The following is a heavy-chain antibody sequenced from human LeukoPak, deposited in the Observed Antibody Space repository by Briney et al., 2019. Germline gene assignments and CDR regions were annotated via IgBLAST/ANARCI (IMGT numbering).Heavy chain of an antibody. J-gene: IGHJ4*02. Sequence: PGGSLRLSCTASGFTFGDYCMSWVRQAPGKGLEYIGFIRTKDFGGTTEYAASVKGRFTISRDDSKSIAYLQIHSLKYEDTAVYYCSRDGLDYYGSGSYRGFDYWGQGTLVTVSS. CDR2: IRTKDFGGTT. CDR3: SRDGLDYYGSGSYRGFDY. CDR1: GFTFGDYC. D-gene: IGHD3-10*01. V-gene: IGHV3-49*04.